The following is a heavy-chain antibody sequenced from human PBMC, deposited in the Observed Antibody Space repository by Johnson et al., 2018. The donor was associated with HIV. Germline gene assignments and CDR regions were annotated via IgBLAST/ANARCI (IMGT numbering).Heavy chain of an antibody. V-gene: IGHV3-30*02. Sequence: QVQLVESGGGLVKPGGSLRLSCAASGFTFSSYAMHWVRQAPGKGLEWVAVIRYDGSNKYYADSVKGRFTISRDNSKNTLYLQMNSLRAEDTAVYYCAKDKDAFDIWGQGTMVTVSS. J-gene: IGHJ3*02. CDR2: IRYDGSNK. CDR3: AKDKDAFDI. CDR1: GFTFSSYA.